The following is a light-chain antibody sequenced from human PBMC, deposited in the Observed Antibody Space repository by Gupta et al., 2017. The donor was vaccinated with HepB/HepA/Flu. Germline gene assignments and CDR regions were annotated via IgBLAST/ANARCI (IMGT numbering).Light chain of an antibody. V-gene: IGKV1-16*02. Sequence: DIQMTQSPSSLSASVGDRVTITCRASQGITKFLAWFQQKPGKAPKSLIYETSNLQSGVPSKFSGSGSGTDFTLTINSLQPEDSATYYCQQYDYYPWTFGQGTKVEIK. CDR3: QQYDYYPWT. CDR2: ETS. J-gene: IGKJ1*01. CDR1: QGITKF.